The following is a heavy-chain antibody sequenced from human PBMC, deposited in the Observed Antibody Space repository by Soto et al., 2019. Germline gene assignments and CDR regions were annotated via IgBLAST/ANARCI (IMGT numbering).Heavy chain of an antibody. CDR3: ASHDPGGDFRH. Sequence: QVQLQESGPGLVKPSETLSLTCTVSGGSINSFYWSWIRQSQGKGLERIAYIYYNGNTNYNPYLMRRVTLPVDTSKNQSSLSLTSVIVAGTATYYSASHDPGGDFRHWGHGNLGTV. CDR2: IYYNGNT. D-gene: IGHD3-16*01. J-gene: IGHJ1*01. V-gene: IGHV4-59*08. CDR1: GGSINSFY.